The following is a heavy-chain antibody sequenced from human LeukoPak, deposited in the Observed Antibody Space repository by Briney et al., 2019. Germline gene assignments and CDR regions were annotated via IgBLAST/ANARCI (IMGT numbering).Heavy chain of an antibody. CDR3: ARGYCSSTGCLLAYWFDP. CDR1: GYTFTSYD. V-gene: IGHV1-8*03. CDR2: MNPNSGNT. D-gene: IGHD2-2*01. Sequence: ASVKVSCKASGYTFTSYDINWVRQATGQGLEWMGWMNPNSGNTGYAQKFQGRVTITRNTSISTAYMELSSLRSEDTAVYYCARGYCSSTGCLLAYWFDPWGQGTLVTVSS. J-gene: IGHJ5*02.